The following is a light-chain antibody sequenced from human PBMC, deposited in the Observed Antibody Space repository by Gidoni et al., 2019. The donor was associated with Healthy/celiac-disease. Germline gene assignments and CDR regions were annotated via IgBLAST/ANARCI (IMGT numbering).Light chain of an antibody. CDR1: HSVSSH. Sequence: ENVLTQSPATLSLSPGERATLSCRASHSVSSHLAWYQQKPGQAPRLLIYDASNRATGIPARFSGSGSGTDFTLTISSLEPEDFAVYYCQQRSNWPPYTFGQXTKLEIK. CDR3: QQRSNWPPYT. J-gene: IGKJ2*01. CDR2: DAS. V-gene: IGKV3-11*01.